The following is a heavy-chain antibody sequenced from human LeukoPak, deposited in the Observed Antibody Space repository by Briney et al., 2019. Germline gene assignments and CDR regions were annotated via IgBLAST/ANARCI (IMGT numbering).Heavy chain of an antibody. CDR3: AKFERMNWFDP. J-gene: IGHJ5*02. V-gene: IGHV3-23*01. D-gene: IGHD6-25*01. CDR2: ISGSGSST. Sequence: TGGSLRLSCAASGFTFSSYAMSWVRQAPGKGLEWVSGISGSGSSTYYADSVKGRFTISRDNSKNTLYLQMNSLRAEDTAVYYCAKFERMNWFDPWGQGTLVTVSS. CDR1: GFTFSSYA.